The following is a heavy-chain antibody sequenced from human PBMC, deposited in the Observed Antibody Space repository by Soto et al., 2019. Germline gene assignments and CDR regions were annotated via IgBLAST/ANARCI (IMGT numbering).Heavy chain of an antibody. V-gene: IGHV3-11*06. CDR1: GFTFSDYY. Sequence: PGGSLRLSCAASGFTFSDYYMSWIRQAPGKGLEWVSYISSSSSYTNYADSVKVRFTISRDNAKNSLYLQMNSLRAEDTAVYYCAREITMIVVVQHDAFDIWGQGTMVTVSS. D-gene: IGHD3-22*01. CDR2: ISSSSSYT. CDR3: AREITMIVVVQHDAFDI. J-gene: IGHJ3*02.